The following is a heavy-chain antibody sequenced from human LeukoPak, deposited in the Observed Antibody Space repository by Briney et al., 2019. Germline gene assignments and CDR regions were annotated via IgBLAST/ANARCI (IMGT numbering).Heavy chain of an antibody. CDR1: GFTFSSYW. CDR3: SGYSKRWD. J-gene: IGHJ4*02. CDR2: INSDGSST. Sequence: GGSLRLSCAASGFTFSSYWMHWVRQAPGKWLVWVSRINSDGSSTRYADSVKGRFTISRDNAKNTLYLQMNSLRADDTAVYYCSGYSKRWDWGQGTLVTVSS. D-gene: IGHD5-12*01. V-gene: IGHV3-74*01.